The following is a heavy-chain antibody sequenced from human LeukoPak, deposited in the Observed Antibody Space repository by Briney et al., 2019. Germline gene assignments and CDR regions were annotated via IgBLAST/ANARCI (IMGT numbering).Heavy chain of an antibody. J-gene: IGHJ4*02. V-gene: IGHV3-23*01. D-gene: IGHD3-10*01. CDR3: AKAEGSGNQPFDY. Sequence: GSLRLSCAASGFTFSSYAMSWVRQAPGKGLQWVSFISGGGGTTYYADSVRGRFTVSRDNSKNTLYLQMSSLRAEDTAVYYCAKAEGSGNQPFDYWGQGTLVTVSS. CDR1: GFTFSSYA. CDR2: ISGGGGTT.